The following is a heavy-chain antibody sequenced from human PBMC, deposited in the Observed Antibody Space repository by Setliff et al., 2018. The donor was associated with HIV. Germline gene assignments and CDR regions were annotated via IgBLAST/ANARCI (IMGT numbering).Heavy chain of an antibody. Sequence: PSETLSLTCAVSGGSISSSNWWSWVRQSPGKGLEWIGEIFHSGNTNYNPSLRSRVTMSIDKSKKQFSLKVPSVTAADTAVYYCARVYDSTGYYFDFWGQGTLVTVSS. CDR1: GGSISSSNW. CDR2: IFHSGNT. V-gene: IGHV4-4*02. D-gene: IGHD3-22*01. J-gene: IGHJ4*02. CDR3: ARVYDSTGYYFDF.